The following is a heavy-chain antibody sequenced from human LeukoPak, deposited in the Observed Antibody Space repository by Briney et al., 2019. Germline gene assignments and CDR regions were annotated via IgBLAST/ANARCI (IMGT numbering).Heavy chain of an antibody. D-gene: IGHD3-22*01. CDR1: GFTFSSYS. CDR2: ISSSSSTI. V-gene: IGHV3-48*01. J-gene: IGHJ4*02. Sequence: GGSLRLSCATSGFTFSSYSMNWVRQAPGKGLERVSYISSSSSTIYYADSVKGRFTISRDNAKNSLYLQMNILRAEDTAVYYCARRTGWLFDYWGQGTLVTVSS. CDR3: ARRTGWLFDY.